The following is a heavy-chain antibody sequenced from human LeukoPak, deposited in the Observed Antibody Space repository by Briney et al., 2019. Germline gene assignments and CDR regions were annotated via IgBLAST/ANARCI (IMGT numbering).Heavy chain of an antibody. J-gene: IGHJ4*02. CDR1: GFTFNNYV. CDR3: ATTPVLGGVLMPPSRLYFEE. V-gene: IGHV3-23*01. CDR2: IDYSGGAT. D-gene: IGHD3-16*01. Sequence: GGSLRLSCAASGFTFNNYVMSWARQAPGKGLEWVSGIDYSGGATNYADSVQGRFTVSRDNPKNTLYLQMNNLRAEDTAVYYCATTPVLGGVLMPPSRLYFEERGQGALVTVSS.